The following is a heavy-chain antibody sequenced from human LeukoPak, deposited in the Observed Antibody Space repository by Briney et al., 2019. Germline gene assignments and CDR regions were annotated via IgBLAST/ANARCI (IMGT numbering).Heavy chain of an antibody. D-gene: IGHD3-9*01. CDR3: AKVVDGYFDWSHLYYFDY. CDR1: GFTFSSYA. Sequence: GGSLRLSCAASGFTFSSYAMHWVRQAPGKGLEWVAVISYDGSNKYYADSVKGRFTISRDNSKNTLYLQMNSLRAEDTAVYYCAKVVDGYFDWSHLYYFDYWGQGTLVTVSS. J-gene: IGHJ4*02. V-gene: IGHV3-30-3*01. CDR2: ISYDGSNK.